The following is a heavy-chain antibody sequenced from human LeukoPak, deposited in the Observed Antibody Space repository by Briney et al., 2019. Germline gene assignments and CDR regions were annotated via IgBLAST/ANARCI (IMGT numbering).Heavy chain of an antibody. D-gene: IGHD3-3*01. J-gene: IGHJ6*04. CDR2: IYYSGST. CDR1: GGSISSGGYY. CDR3: ASLNFWSGSPTDV. Sequence: SQTLSLTCTVSGGSISSGGYYWSWIRQHPGKGLEWIGYIYYSGSTYYNPSLKSRVTISVDTSKNRFSLKLSSVTAADTAVYYCASLNFWSGSPTDVWGKGTTVTVSS. V-gene: IGHV4-31*03.